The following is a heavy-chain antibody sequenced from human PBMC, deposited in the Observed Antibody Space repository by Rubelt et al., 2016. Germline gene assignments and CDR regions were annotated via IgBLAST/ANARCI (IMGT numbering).Heavy chain of an antibody. CDR2: ISAYNGNT. Sequence: SGAEVKKPGASVKVSCKACGYTFTSYGISWVRQAPGQGLEWMGWISAYNGNTNYAQKLQGRVTMTTDTSTSKAYMELSRLRSYETAVYYCARGKWPHFEYWGQGTLVNVSS. D-gene: IGHD5-12*01. CDR1: GYTFTSYG. V-gene: IGHV1-18*01. J-gene: IGHJ4*02. CDR3: ARGKWPHFEY.